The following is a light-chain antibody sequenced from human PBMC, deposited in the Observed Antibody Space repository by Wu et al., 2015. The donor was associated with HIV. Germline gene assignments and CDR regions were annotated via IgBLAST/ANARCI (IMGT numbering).Light chain of an antibody. V-gene: IGKV3-15*01. CDR2: GAS. Sequence: EIVLTQSPDTLSASPGERATLSCRASQSVSRFLAWYQHKPGQPPSLLIYGASTRATGVPARFSGSGSGTDFTLTINSLQSEDSALYYCQQYNDWPPYTFGQGTKVEIK. CDR1: QSVSRF. CDR3: QQYNDWPPYT. J-gene: IGKJ2*01.